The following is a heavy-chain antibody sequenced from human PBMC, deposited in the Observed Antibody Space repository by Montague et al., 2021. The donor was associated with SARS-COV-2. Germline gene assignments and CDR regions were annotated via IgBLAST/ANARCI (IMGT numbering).Heavy chain of an antibody. J-gene: IGHJ4*02. CDR2: FYYAGGT. Sequence: SETLSLTCTVSGGSVSSISSHWGWIRQPPGKGLEYIGSFYYAGGTQYNPSLKSRVTISVDTSNDPLSLKMNSVTAADTAVYFCARLYGSSFDYWGQGTLVTVSS. CDR1: GGSVSSISSH. V-gene: IGHV4-39*01. CDR3: ARLYGSSFDY. D-gene: IGHD4-17*01.